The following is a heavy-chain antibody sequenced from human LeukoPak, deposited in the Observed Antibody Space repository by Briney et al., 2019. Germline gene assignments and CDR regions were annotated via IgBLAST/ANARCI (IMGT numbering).Heavy chain of an antibody. CDR2: IYSGGST. CDR3: ASSGYYYTHDAFDI. D-gene: IGHD3-22*01. V-gene: IGHV3-53*01. Sequence: PGGSLRLSCAASGFTVSSNYMSWVRQAPGKGLEWVSVIYSGGSTYYADSVKGRFTISRDNSKNTLYLQMNSLRAEDTAVYFCASSGYYYTHDAFDIWGQGTMVTVSS. J-gene: IGHJ3*02. CDR1: GFTVSSNY.